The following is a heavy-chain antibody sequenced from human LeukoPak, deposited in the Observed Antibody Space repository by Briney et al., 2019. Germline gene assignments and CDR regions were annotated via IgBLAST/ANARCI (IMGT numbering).Heavy chain of an antibody. V-gene: IGHV4-30-4*07. CDR3: VRGVTRGYIYAD. J-gene: IGHJ4*02. CDR2: VFTTGTT. D-gene: IGHD5-18*01. CDR1: GGSISSGGYS. Sequence: SETLSLTCTVSGGSISSGGYSWWWVRQPPGKGLEWIGYVFTTGTTYYNPSLNSRVTISLDMSKNQFSLKLRSVTAADTAVYFCVRGVTRGYIYADWGQGTLVTVSS.